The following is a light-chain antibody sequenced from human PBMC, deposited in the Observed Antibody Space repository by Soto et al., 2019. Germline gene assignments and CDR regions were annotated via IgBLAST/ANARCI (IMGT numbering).Light chain of an antibody. J-gene: IGLJ1*01. CDR3: SSWDGSLSAYV. Sequence: QSVLTQPPSTSGTPGQGVTISCSGGSSNIGSNYVYWYQQLPGTAPKLLIYNNNQRPSGVPDRFSASKSGTSASLAIRGLRSDDEADYYCSSWDGSLSAYVFGPGTKLTVL. V-gene: IGLV1-47*02. CDR2: NNN. CDR1: SSNIGSNY.